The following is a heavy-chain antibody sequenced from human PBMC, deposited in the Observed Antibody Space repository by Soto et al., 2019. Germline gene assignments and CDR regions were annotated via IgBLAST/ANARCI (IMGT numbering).Heavy chain of an antibody. Sequence: GXSVKLSCNASGYPFTSYDINLGRRSTGQGLEWMGWMNPNSGNTGYAQKFQGRVTMTRNTSISTAYMELSSLRSEDTAVYYCAGGFRYYDSRGYYTYFFDYSGQGTLVTVSS. D-gene: IGHD3-22*01. CDR3: AGGFRYYDSRGYYTYFFDY. J-gene: IGHJ4*02. CDR2: MNPNSGNT. CDR1: GYPFTSYD. V-gene: IGHV1-8*01.